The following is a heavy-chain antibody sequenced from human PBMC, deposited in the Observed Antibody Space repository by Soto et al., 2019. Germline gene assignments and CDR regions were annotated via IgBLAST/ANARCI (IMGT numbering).Heavy chain of an antibody. CDR1: GFTFDDYA. V-gene: IGHV3-43D*03. CDR2: ISWDGGST. Sequence: GGSLRLSCAASGFTFDDYAMHWVRQAPGKGLEWVSLISWDGGSTYYADSVKGRFTISRDNSKNSLYLQMNSLRAEDTALYYCAKDGANYYDSSGYYYFDYWGQGTLVTV. D-gene: IGHD3-22*01. J-gene: IGHJ4*02. CDR3: AKDGANYYDSSGYYYFDY.